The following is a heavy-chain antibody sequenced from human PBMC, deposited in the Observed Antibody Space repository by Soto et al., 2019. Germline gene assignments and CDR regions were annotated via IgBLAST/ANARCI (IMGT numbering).Heavy chain of an antibody. V-gene: IGHV4-31*03. D-gene: IGHD3-3*01. J-gene: IGHJ5*02. CDR3: ARWWSGSRQGFDP. CDR1: GGSISSGDYY. Sequence: QVQLQESGPGLVKPSQTLSLTCTVSGGSISSGDYYWSWIRQHPGKGLEWIGYIYYSGSTYYNPSRKRRLTISVDTSKNQFSLKLSSVTAADTAVYYCARWWSGSRQGFDPWGQGTLVTVSS. CDR2: IYYSGST.